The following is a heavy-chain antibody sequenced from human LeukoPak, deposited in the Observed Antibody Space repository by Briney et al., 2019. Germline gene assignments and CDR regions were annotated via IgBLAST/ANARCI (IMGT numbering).Heavy chain of an antibody. J-gene: IGHJ4*02. CDR2: ISFDGSKR. CDR1: GFTFSTYG. CDR3: AKGLRWFGNFYFNYFDH. D-gene: IGHD3-10*01. V-gene: IGHV3-30*02. Sequence: GGSLRLSCAASGFTFSTYGMHWVRQAPGKGLEWVAFISFDGSKRYFTDSVKGRFTISRDNSENTLFLQLDSLRTEDTAVYYCAKGLRWFGNFYFNYFDHWGQGTLVTVSS.